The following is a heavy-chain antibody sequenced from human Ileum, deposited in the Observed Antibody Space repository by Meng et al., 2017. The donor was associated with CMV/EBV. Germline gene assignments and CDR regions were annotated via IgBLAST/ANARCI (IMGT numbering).Heavy chain of an antibody. CDR2: INSDGSST. V-gene: IGHV3-74*01. CDR3: AKGLDSGSHYRAFDM. CDR1: GFTFSSYW. D-gene: IGHD3-22*01. Sequence: GGSLRLSCAASGFTFSSYWMHWVRQVPGKGLVWVSRINSDGSSTSYADSVKGRFTISRDNAKNTLYLQMNSLRAEDTAVYYCAKGLDSGSHYRAFDMLDQGTMVTVSS. J-gene: IGHJ3*02.